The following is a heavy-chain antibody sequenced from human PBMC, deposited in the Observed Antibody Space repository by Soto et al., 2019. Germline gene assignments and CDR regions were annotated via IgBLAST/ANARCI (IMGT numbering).Heavy chain of an antibody. D-gene: IGHD2-15*01. CDR3: ARFGEGYCSGGSCYPHFFDY. CDR2: IYYSGST. J-gene: IGHJ4*02. Sequence: QVQLQESGPGLVKPSQTLSLTCTVSGGSISSGGYYWSWIRQHPGKGLEWIGYIYYSGSTYYNPSLKSRVTISVATSKNQFSLKVSSVPAADTAVYYCARFGEGYCSGGSCYPHFFDYWGQGTLVTVSS. V-gene: IGHV4-31*03. CDR1: GGSISSGGYY.